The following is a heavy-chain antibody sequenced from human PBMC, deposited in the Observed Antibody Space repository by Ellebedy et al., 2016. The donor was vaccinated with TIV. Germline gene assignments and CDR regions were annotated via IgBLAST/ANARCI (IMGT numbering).Heavy chain of an antibody. D-gene: IGHD3-9*01. CDR2: INPDSGGT. V-gene: IGHV1-2*02. Sequence: AASVKVSCKASGYTFTGYYMHWVRQAPGQGLEWMGWINPDSGGTNYAQKLQGRVTMTTDTSTSTAYMELRSLRSDDTAVYYCARARSDILTGSFDAFDIWGQGTMVTVSS. CDR3: ARARSDILTGSFDAFDI. CDR1: GYTFTGYY. J-gene: IGHJ3*02.